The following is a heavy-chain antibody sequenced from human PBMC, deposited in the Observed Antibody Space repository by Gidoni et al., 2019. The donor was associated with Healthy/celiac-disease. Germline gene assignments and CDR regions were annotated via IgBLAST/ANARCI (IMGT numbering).Heavy chain of an antibody. D-gene: IGHD6-6*01. CDR2: IYYSGST. Sequence: QLQLQESRPGLVQPSATLSLTCTVPAGSISSSSYNWGWIRQPPGKGLEWIGSIYYSGSTYYNPSLKSRVTISVDTSKNQFSLKLSSVTAADTAVYYCAREAAQLVDYWGQGTLVTVSS. CDR1: AGSISSSSYN. V-gene: IGHV4-39*02. CDR3: AREAAQLVDY. J-gene: IGHJ4*02.